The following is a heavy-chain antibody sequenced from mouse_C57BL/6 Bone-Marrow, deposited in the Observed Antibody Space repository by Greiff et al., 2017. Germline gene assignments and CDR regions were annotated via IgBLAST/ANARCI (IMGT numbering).Heavy chain of an antibody. Sequence: EVKLVESEGGLVQPGSSMKLSCTASGFTFSDYYMAWVRQVPEKGLEWVANINYDGSSTYYLDSLKSRFIISRDNAKNILYLQMSSLKSEDTATYYCARESYYYGSSYWYFDVWGTGTTVTVSS. CDR3: ARESYYYGSSYWYFDV. V-gene: IGHV5-16*01. CDR2: INYDGSST. CDR1: GFTFSDYY. D-gene: IGHD1-1*01. J-gene: IGHJ1*03.